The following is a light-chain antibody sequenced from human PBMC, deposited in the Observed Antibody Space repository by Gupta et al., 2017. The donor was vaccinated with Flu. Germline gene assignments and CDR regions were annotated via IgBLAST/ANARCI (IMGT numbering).Light chain of an antibody. CDR2: EIS. Sequence: DVVMTQTPLSLSVTPGQPASISCRSSQSLLRSDGKTYMYWYLRKPGQPPRLLMYEISNRVSGVQDRFSGSGSGKDVTLEISRGEQEEVGGYYCRQSRQHPLYTFGQGTKLEIK. CDR3: RQSRQHPLYT. V-gene: IGKV2D-29*01. J-gene: IGKJ2*01. CDR1: QSLLRSDGKTY.